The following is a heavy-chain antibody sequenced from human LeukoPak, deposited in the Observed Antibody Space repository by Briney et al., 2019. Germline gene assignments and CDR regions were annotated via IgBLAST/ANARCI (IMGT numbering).Heavy chain of an antibody. CDR3: ARRSCSGGTCYESRGWFDS. CDR1: GGSISSSSYY. J-gene: IGHJ5*01. CDR2: IYYSGST. V-gene: IGHV4-39*07. Sequence: PETLSLTCTVSGGSISSSSYYWDWIRQPPGKGLEWIGSIYYSGSTYYNPSLKSRVTRSVYTSKNQFSLKLSSVAAAETAVYYCARRSCSGGTCYESRGWFDSWGQGTLVTVSS. D-gene: IGHD2-15*01.